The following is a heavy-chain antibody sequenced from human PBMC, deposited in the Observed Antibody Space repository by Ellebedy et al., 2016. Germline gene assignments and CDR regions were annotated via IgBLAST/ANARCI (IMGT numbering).Heavy chain of an antibody. V-gene: IGHV3-74*01. J-gene: IGHJ4*02. CDR3: ARDLCTNGVCYFDY. D-gene: IGHD2-8*01. CDR1: GFTFSSYW. CDR2: INSDGSST. Sequence: GESLKISCAASGFTFSSYWMHWVRQAPGKGLVWVSRINSDGSSTSYADSVKGRFTISRDNAKNTLYLQMNSLRAEDTAVYYCARDLCTNGVCYFDYWGQGTLVTVSS.